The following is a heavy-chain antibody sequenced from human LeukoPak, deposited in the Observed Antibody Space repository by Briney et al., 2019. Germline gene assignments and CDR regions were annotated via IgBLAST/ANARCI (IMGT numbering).Heavy chain of an antibody. CDR1: GLTFSSYG. Sequence: GGSLRLFCAASGLTFSSYGMHWVRQAPGKGLEWVAVIWSDGSNKYYADSVKGRFTISRDNSKNTLYLQMNSLRAEDTAVYYCVRDICGGDCYNFDYWGQGILVTVSS. V-gene: IGHV3-33*01. CDR2: IWSDGSNK. D-gene: IGHD2-21*02. CDR3: VRDICGGDCYNFDY. J-gene: IGHJ4*02.